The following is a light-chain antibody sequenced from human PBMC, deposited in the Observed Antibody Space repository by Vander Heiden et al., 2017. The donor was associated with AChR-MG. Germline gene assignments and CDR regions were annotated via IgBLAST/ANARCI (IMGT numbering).Light chain of an antibody. Sequence: QSALTQPPSASGSPGQSVTSSCTGTSSDVGGYNYVSWYQQHPGKAPKRMIYEVSKRPSGVPDRCSGSKSGNTASLTVSGLQAEDEADYYCSSYAGSNNLVFGGGTKLTFL. CDR1: SSDVGGYNY. V-gene: IGLV2-8*01. CDR3: SSYAGSNNLV. CDR2: EVS. J-gene: IGLJ2*01.